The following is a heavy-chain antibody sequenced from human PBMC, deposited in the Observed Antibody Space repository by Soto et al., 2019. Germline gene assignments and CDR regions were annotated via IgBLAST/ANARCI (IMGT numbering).Heavy chain of an antibody. CDR2: FGGDENYT. J-gene: IGHJ6*02. CDR1: GFSVKRYW. Sequence: PGGSLRLSCGASGFSVKRYWMHWVRQAPGKGLVWLSRFGGDENYTDYADSVRGRFTISRDIAKNTIYLQMNSLRAEDTAVYYCGKGKELGVVRYGLDAWGQGTTVTVCS. V-gene: IGHV3-74*01. D-gene: IGHD3-3*01. CDR3: GKGKELGVVRYGLDA.